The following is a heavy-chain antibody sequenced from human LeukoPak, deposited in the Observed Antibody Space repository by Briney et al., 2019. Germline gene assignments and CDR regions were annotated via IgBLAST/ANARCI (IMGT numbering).Heavy chain of an antibody. CDR3: ATPTAGTWHFDY. CDR2: IKQDASER. Sequence: PGGSLRLSCAASGFTFSSYWMTWSRQAQGKGLEGVANIKQDASERYYVDSVKGRFTISRDNAKNSLYLQMNSLRAEDTAVYYCATPTAGTWHFDYWGQGTLVTVSS. J-gene: IGHJ4*02. D-gene: IGHD1-1*01. CDR1: GFTFSSYW. V-gene: IGHV3-7*01.